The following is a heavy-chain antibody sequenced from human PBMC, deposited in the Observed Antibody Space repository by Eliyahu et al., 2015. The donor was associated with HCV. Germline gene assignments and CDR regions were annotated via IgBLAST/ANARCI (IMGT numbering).Heavy chain of an antibody. D-gene: IGHD2-2*01. Sequence: EVQMVQSGAEVKKSGESLKISCKASGYSFTSYWIGWVRQMPGKGLEWMGIIHPGDSDTRYSPSFQGQVTISADKSISTAYLEWSSLKASDTAIYYCARGDIVVLPVFSYNWFDSWGQGTLVTVSS. J-gene: IGHJ5*01. V-gene: IGHV5-51*01. CDR3: ARGDIVVLPVFSYNWFDS. CDR2: IHPGDSDT. CDR1: GYSFTSYW.